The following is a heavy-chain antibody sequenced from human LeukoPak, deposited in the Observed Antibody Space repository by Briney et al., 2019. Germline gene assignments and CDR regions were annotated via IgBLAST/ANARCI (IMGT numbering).Heavy chain of an antibody. Sequence: PGGSLRLSCAASGFTFSSYAMSWVRQAPGKGLEWVSVISGTGGRTYYTDSVKGRFTISRDNYENTLYLQMNSLRAEDTAVYFCAKSGVLAAIGECFDYWGQGTLITVSS. J-gene: IGHJ4*02. CDR2: ISGTGGRT. V-gene: IGHV3-23*01. D-gene: IGHD2-15*01. CDR3: AKSGVLAAIGECFDY. CDR1: GFTFSSYA.